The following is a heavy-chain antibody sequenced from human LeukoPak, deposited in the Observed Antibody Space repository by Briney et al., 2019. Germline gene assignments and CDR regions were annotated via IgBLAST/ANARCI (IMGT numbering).Heavy chain of an antibody. V-gene: IGHV5-51*01. CDR1: GYSFTNFW. J-gene: IGHJ5*02. CDR2: IYPGDSDT. D-gene: IGHD3-22*01. CDR3: ARHFSSNSYYYDSSGYWEAKVGSKVGNWFDP. Sequence: GESLKISCRGSGYSFTNFWIGWVRQMPGKGLEWMGIIYPGDSDTRYSPSFQGQVTISADKSISTAYLQWSSLKASDTAMYYCARHFSSNSYYYDSSGYWEAKVGSKVGNWFDPWGQGTLVTVSS.